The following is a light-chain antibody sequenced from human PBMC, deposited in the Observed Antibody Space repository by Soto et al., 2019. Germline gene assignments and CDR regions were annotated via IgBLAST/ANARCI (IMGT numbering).Light chain of an antibody. CDR3: SSYSGSMNMV. CDR2: AVS. V-gene: IGLV2-8*01. CDR1: SSDVCGYNS. J-gene: IGLJ2*01. Sequence: QSALTQPPSASGSPGQSVTISCTGTSSDVCGYNSVSWYQHHPGKAPKLMIYAVSRRPSRVPDRFSGSKSGNTASLTVSGLQAEDEADYYCSSYSGSMNMVFGGGTKVTVL.